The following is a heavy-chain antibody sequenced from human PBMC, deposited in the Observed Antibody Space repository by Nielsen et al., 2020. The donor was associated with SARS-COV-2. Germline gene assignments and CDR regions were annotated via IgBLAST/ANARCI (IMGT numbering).Heavy chain of an antibody. CDR1: GFTFSSYA. D-gene: IGHD6-13*01. V-gene: IGHV3-30-3*01. J-gene: IGHJ4*02. CDR2: ISYDGSNK. Sequence: GESLKISCAASGFTFSSYAMHWVRQAPGKGLEWVAVISYDGSNKYYADSVKGRFTISRDNSKNTLYLQMNSLRAEETAVYYCAREDIGYSSSWSFDYWGQGTLVTVSS. CDR3: AREDIGYSSSWSFDY.